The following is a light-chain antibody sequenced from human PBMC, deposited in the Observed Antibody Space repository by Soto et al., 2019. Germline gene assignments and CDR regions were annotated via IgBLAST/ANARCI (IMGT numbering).Light chain of an antibody. J-gene: IGKJ3*01. Sequence: DIQMTQSPSSLSASVGDRVTITCRASQSISSYLNWYQQKPGKAPKLLIYGASTLQSGVPSRFSGSGSGTDFTLTISSLQPEDFATYYCQQSDSAIRTFGPGTKVDSK. CDR3: QQSDSAIRT. V-gene: IGKV1-39*01. CDR2: GAS. CDR1: QSISSY.